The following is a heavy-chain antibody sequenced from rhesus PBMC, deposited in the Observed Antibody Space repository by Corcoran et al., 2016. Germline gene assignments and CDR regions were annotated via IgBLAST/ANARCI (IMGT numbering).Heavy chain of an antibody. Sequence: QVQLQESGPGLVKPSETLSLTCAVSGGSISSAYYYWSWIRQPTGKGLEWIGYITYRGSTGYSPSLKGRVTTSRDTSKNQCSLKLRYVTAADTAVYYCARWPPYSGDSSNFGGQGLRVTVSS. J-gene: IGHJ3*01. CDR3: ARWPPYSGDSSNF. V-gene: IGHV4-122*02. CDR1: GGSISSAYYY. D-gene: IGHD5-24*01. CDR2: ITYRGST.